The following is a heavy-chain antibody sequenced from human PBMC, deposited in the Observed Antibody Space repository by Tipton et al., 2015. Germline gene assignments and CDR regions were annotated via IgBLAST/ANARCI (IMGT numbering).Heavy chain of an antibody. D-gene: IGHD6-19*01. CDR2: GYYRGSS. V-gene: IGHV4-59*12. J-gene: IGHJ4*02. Sequence: TLSLTCTVSGGSINTAYWTWIRQPPGKGLEWLGHGYYRGSSYYNPSLKSRLTISIDTSKDQFTLRLSSVTAADTAVYYCASRDWLLHHFDYWGQGTLVTVSS. CDR3: ASRDWLLHHFDY. CDR1: GGSINTAY.